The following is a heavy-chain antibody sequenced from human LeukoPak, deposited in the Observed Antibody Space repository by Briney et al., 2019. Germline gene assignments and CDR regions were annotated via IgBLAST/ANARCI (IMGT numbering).Heavy chain of an antibody. Sequence: SETLSLTCTGSGGSISGYYWGWIRQPPGKGLEWVGYIYYSGTSNYNRSLRSRVTISVDTSKNQFSLKLSSVTAADTAVYYCARWSDDYGGYGFDYWGQGTLVTVSS. CDR2: IYYSGTS. CDR3: ARWSDDYGGYGFDY. D-gene: IGHD4-17*01. CDR1: GGSISGYY. V-gene: IGHV4-59*08. J-gene: IGHJ4*02.